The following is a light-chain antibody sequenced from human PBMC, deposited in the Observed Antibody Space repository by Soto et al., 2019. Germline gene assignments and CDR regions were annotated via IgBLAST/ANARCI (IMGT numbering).Light chain of an antibody. J-gene: IGLJ1*01. Sequence: QSALTQPPSASGSPGQSVTISCTGTTGDIGAFNYVSWYQQRPGKAPKLIIYEVTRRPSGVRDRIFASKSDTTASLTVSGLQAEDEGDYYCSSFAGTNSFVFGTGTKVTVL. CDR2: EVT. CDR3: SSFAGTNSFV. CDR1: TGDIGAFNY. V-gene: IGLV2-8*01.